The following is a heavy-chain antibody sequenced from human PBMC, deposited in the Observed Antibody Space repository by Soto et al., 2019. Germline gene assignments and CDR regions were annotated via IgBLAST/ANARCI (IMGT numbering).Heavy chain of an antibody. CDR2: IYYSGST. V-gene: IGHV4-59*01. Sequence: PSETLSLTCTVSGGSISSYYWSWIRQPPGKGLEWIGYIYYSGSTNYNPSLKSRVTISVDTSKNQFSLKLSSVTAADTAVYYCARAEEAYSSGWYGDAFAIWGQGTMVTVSS. J-gene: IGHJ3*02. D-gene: IGHD6-19*01. CDR1: GGSISSYY. CDR3: ARAEEAYSSGWYGDAFAI.